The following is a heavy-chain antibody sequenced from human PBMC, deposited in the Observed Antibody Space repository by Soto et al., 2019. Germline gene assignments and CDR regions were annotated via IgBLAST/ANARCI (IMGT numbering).Heavy chain of an antibody. CDR2: ISWDGGST. D-gene: IGHD5-18*01. V-gene: IGHV3-43*01. CDR3: AKDIGGQLWSRSYYYYYGMDV. J-gene: IGHJ6*02. Sequence: GGSLRLSCAASGFTFDDYTMHWVRQAPGKGLEWVSLISWDGGSTYYADSVKGRFTISRDNSKNSLYLQMNSLRTEDTALYYCAKDIGGQLWSRSYYYYYGMDVWGQGTTVTVSS. CDR1: GFTFDDYT.